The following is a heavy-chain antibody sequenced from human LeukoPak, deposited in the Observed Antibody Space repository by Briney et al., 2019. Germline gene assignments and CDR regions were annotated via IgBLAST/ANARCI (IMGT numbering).Heavy chain of an antibody. J-gene: IGHJ4*02. D-gene: IGHD3-10*01. CDR3: ARDGTYYYGSGSYFPDY. V-gene: IGHV3-30-3*01. CDR2: ISYDGSNK. Sequence: GRSLRLSCAASGFTFSSYAMHWVRQAPGKGLEWVAVISYDGSNKYYADSVKGRFTISRDNSKNTLYLQMNSLRAEDTAVYYCARDGTYYYGSGSYFPDYWGQGTLVTVSS. CDR1: GFTFSSYA.